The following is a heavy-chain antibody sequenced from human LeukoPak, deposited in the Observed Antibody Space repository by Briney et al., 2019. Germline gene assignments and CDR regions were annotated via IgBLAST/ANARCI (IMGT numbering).Heavy chain of an antibody. Sequence: PGGSLRLSCAASGFTFSSYWMTWVRQAPGKGLEWVANIKQDESEKYYVDSVKGRFAISRDNAKNSLYLQMNSLRAEDTAVYYCARDKSTGYRWDYWGQGTLVTVSS. CDR3: ARDKSTGYRWDY. V-gene: IGHV3-7*01. J-gene: IGHJ4*02. CDR1: GFTFSSYW. D-gene: IGHD5-24*01. CDR2: IKQDESEK.